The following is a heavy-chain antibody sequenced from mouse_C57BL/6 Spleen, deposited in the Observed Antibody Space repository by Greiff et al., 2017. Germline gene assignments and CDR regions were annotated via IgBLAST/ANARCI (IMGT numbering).Heavy chain of an antibody. CDR1: GFNIKDYY. V-gene: IGHV14-2*01. CDR2: IDPEDGET. Sequence: VQLKESGAELVKPGASVKLSCTASGFNIKDYYMHWVKQRTEQGLEWIGRIDPEDGETKYAPKFQGKATMTADTSSNTAYLQLSSLTSEDTAVYYGARGYYGSSYGYFDVWGTGTTVTVSS. CDR3: ARGYYGSSYGYFDV. D-gene: IGHD1-1*01. J-gene: IGHJ1*03.